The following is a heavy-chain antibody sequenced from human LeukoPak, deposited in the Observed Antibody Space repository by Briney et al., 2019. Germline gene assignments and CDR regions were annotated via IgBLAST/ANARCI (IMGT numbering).Heavy chain of an antibody. V-gene: IGHV3-7*01. D-gene: IGHD3-10*01. CDR1: GFTFSSYW. Sequence: PGGSLRLSCAASGFTFSSYWMSWVRQAPGKGLEWVANIKQDGSEKYYVDSVKGRFTISRDNAKNSLYLQMNSLRAEDTAVYYCAREGMGDGSGSYYDDYWGQGTLVTVSS. CDR2: IKQDGSEK. CDR3: AREGMGDGSGSYYDDY. J-gene: IGHJ4*02.